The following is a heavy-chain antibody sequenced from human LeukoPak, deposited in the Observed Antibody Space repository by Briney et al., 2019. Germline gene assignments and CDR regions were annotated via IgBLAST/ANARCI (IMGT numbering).Heavy chain of an antibody. J-gene: IGHJ5*02. CDR3: AREYSGYDLWFDP. V-gene: IGHV4-59*11. Sequence: SQTLSLTCTVSGGPISIHYWSWIRQPPGKGLEWIGYIYYSGSTNYNPSLKSRVTISVDPSKNQFSLKLSSVTAADTAVYYCAREYSGYDLWFDPWGQGTLVTVSS. CDR1: GGPISIHY. D-gene: IGHD5-12*01. CDR2: IYYSGST.